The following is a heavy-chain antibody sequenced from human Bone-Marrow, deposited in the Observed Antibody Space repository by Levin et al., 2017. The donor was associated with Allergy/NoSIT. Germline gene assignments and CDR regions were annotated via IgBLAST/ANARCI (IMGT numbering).Heavy chain of an antibody. D-gene: IGHD3-10*01. J-gene: IGHJ4*02. Sequence: GGSLRLSCAASGFTVSSNYMSWVRQAPGKGPEWVSVIYSGGSTYYADSVKGRFTISRDNSKNTLYLQMNSLRAEDTAVYCCARGWFEELLSHWGQGTLVTVSS. CDR1: GFTVSSNY. V-gene: IGHV3-53*01. CDR3: ARGWFEELLSH. CDR2: IYSGGST.